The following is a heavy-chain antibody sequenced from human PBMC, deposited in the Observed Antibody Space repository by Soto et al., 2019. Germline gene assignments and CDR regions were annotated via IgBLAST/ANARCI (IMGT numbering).Heavy chain of an antibody. Sequence: SETLSLTCTVSGGSVSSGSYYWSWIRQPPGKGLEWIGYIYYSGSTNYNPSLRRRVTISVDTSKNQFSLTPSSVTAADTAVYYCARDSSGWYVYWGQGTLVTVSS. CDR3: ARDSSGWYVY. V-gene: IGHV4-61*01. D-gene: IGHD6-19*01. J-gene: IGHJ4*02. CDR2: IYYSGST. CDR1: GGSVSSGSYY.